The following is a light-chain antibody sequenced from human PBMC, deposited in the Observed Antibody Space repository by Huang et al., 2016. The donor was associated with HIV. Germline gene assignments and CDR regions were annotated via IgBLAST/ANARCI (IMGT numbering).Light chain of an antibody. CDR2: GAS. Sequence: EIVMTQSPATLSVSPGERATLSCGASQSVSSNLAWYQQKPGQAPRLLIYGASTRATGIPARFSALGSGTEFTLTISSLQSEDFAVYYCQQYNNWPPMYTFGQGTNLEIK. J-gene: IGKJ2*01. CDR3: QQYNNWPPMYT. V-gene: IGKV3-15*01. CDR1: QSVSSN.